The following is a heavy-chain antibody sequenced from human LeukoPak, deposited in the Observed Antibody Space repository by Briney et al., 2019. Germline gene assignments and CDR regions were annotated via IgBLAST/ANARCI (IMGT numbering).Heavy chain of an antibody. J-gene: IGHJ6*03. CDR3: ARNILHYYYYYMDV. CDR1: GGTFSSYA. CDR2: IIPIFGTA. D-gene: IGHD2-15*01. V-gene: IGHV1-69*13. Sequence: GASVKVSCKASGGTFSSYAISWVRQAPGQGLEWMGGIIPIFGTANYAQKFQGRVTITADESTSTAYMELSSLRSEDTAVYYCARNILHYYYYYMDVWGKGTTVTVSS.